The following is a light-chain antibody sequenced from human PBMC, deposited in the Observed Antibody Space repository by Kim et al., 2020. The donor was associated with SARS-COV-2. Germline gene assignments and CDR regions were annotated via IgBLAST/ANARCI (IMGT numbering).Light chain of an antibody. CDR3: QQYDNLLPFT. V-gene: IGKV1-33*01. CDR1: QDISNY. J-gene: IGKJ3*01. CDR2: DAS. Sequence: SVGDRITINCQASQDISNYLNWYQQKPGKAPKLLIFDASNLETGVPSRFSGSGSGTDFTFTISSLQPEDIATYYCQQYDNLLPFTFGPGTKVDIK.